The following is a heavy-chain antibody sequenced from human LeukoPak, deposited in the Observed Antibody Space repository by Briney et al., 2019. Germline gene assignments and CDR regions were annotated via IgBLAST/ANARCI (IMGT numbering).Heavy chain of an antibody. CDR1: GFTFSSYW. D-gene: IGHD1-26*01. CDR3: YVGPTDY. Sequence: GGSLRLSCAASGFTFSSYWMSWVRQAPGKGLEWVTNIKQEGSEKNYLGSVKGRFTISRDNAKNSLYLQMNSLRAEDTAVYYCYVGPTDYWGQGTLVTVSS. J-gene: IGHJ4*02. CDR2: IKQEGSEK. V-gene: IGHV3-7*01.